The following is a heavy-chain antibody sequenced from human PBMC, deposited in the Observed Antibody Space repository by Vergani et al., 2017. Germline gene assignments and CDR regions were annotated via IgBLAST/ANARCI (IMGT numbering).Heavy chain of an antibody. CDR2: IIPIFGTA. J-gene: IGHJ3*02. CDR1: GGTFSSYA. D-gene: IGHD4-17*01. Sequence: QVQLVQSGAEVKKPGSSVKVSCKASGGTFSSYAISWVRQAPGQGLEWMGGIIPIFGTANYAQKLQGRVTITADESTSTAYMELSSLSSEDTAVYYCARVLDYVVYRCAFDNWGQGTMVTVSS. V-gene: IGHV1-69*01. CDR3: ARVLDYVVYRCAFDN.